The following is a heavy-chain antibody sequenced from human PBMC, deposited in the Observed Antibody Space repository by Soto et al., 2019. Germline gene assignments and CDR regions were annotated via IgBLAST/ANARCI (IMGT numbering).Heavy chain of an antibody. CDR2: ISYDGSNK. CDR3: APERASGGYHPIDY. V-gene: IGHV3-30*03. D-gene: IGHD1-26*01. J-gene: IGHJ4*02. Sequence: PGGSLRLSCAASGFTFSSYGMHWVRQAPGKGLEWVAVISYDGSNKYYADSVKGRFTISRDNSKNTLYLQMNSLRAEDTAVYYCAPERASGGYHPIDYWGQGTLVTVSS. CDR1: GFTFSSYG.